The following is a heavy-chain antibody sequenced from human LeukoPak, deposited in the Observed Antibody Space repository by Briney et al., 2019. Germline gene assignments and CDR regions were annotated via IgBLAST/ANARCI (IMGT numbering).Heavy chain of an antibody. D-gene: IGHD4-17*01. CDR3: ARVYGDYLNWFDP. CDR1: GGSISSGGYS. CDR2: IYYSGST. Sequence: SETLSLTCTVSGGSISSGGYSWSWIRQHPGKGLEWIGYIYYSGSTYYNPSLKSRVTISVDTSKNQFSLKLSSVTAADTAVYYCARVYGDYLNWFDPWGQGTLVTVSS. V-gene: IGHV4-31*03. J-gene: IGHJ5*02.